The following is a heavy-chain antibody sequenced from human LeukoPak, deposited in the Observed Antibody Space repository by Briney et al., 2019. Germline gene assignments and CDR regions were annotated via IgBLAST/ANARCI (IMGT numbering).Heavy chain of an antibody. CDR3: TRQVSGSYYQMFGY. D-gene: IGHD1-26*01. CDR1: GFTFSGSA. Sequence: GGSLRLSCAASGFTFSGSAMHWVRQASGKGLERVGRIRSKANSYATAYAASVKGRFTISRDDSKNTAYLQMTSLKTEDTAVYYCTRQVSGSYYQMFGYWGQGTLVTVSS. CDR2: IRSKANSYAT. V-gene: IGHV3-73*01. J-gene: IGHJ4*02.